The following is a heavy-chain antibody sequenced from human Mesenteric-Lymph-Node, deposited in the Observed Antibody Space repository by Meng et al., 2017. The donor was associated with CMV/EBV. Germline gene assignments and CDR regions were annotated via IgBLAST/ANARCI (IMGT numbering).Heavy chain of an antibody. D-gene: IGHD1-26*01. J-gene: IGHJ4*02. V-gene: IGHV1-2*02. CDR3: ARGGRIVGATDY. CDR2: INPNSAGT. Sequence: ASVKVSCKASGYTFTGCYIHWVRQAPGQGLEWMGWINPNSAGTDYAQKFQGRVTMTRDTSVSTVYMELTSLKFDDTAVFYCARGGRIVGATDYWGQGTQVTVSS. CDR1: GYTFTGCY.